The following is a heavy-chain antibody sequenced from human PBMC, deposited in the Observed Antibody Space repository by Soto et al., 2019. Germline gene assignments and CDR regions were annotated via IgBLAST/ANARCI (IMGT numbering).Heavy chain of an antibody. J-gene: IGHJ6*04. Sequence: QVQLQQWGAGLLKPSETLSLTCAVYGGSFSGYYWRWIRQPPGKGLEWIGEINHSGSTKYNPSPKSRVTISVDTSQNQFSLKLSSVTAEDTAVYYCARGLNGVEYYYYYGMDVWGKGKKVTVS. CDR1: GGSFSGYY. CDR2: INHSGST. D-gene: IGHD3-10*01. CDR3: ARGLNGVEYYYYYGMDV. V-gene: IGHV4-34*01.